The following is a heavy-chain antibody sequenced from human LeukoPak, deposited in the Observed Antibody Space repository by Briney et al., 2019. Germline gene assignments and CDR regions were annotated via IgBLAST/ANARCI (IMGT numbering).Heavy chain of an antibody. V-gene: IGHV4-4*07. D-gene: IGHD3-22*01. Sequence: SETLSLTCTVSGPSISNSCWSWLRQSAGKGLEWIGRIYRGTPTYNPSLKSRVSMSADTSKNQLSLKVTSVTATDTAVYYCARGYYFGGSCFYFDYWGQGALVTVSS. CDR2: IYRGTP. CDR3: ARGYYFGGSCFYFDY. J-gene: IGHJ4*02. CDR1: GPSISNSC.